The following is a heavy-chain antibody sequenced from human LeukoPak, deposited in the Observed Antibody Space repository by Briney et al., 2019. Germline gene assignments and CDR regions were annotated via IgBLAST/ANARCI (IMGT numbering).Heavy chain of an antibody. V-gene: IGHV4-31*03. J-gene: IGHJ4*02. CDR1: GGSISGGAYY. Sequence: TSETLSLTCTVSGGSISGGAYYWSWIRQHPGKGLEWIGYIYYSGNTYYSPSLKSRVTISLDTSKNQFSLKVSSVTAADTAVYCCARGSNWNDNYFDYWGQGTLVTVSS. CDR3: ARGSNWNDNYFDY. D-gene: IGHD1-20*01. CDR2: IYYSGNT.